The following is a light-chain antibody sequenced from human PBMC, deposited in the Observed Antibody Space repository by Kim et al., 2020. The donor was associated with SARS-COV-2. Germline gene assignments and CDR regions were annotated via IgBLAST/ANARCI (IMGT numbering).Light chain of an antibody. J-gene: IGLJ3*02. Sequence: APGKTARITWGGTEIGSKSVHWYQQKPGQAPVLVIYYDRDRPSGIPERFSGSNSGNTATLTISRVEAGDEADYHCQVWDSSSEHWVFGGGTQLTVL. CDR3: QVWDSSSEHWV. CDR1: EIGSKS. V-gene: IGLV3-21*04. CDR2: YDR.